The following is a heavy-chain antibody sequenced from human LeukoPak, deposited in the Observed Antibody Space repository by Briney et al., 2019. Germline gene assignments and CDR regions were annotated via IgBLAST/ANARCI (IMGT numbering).Heavy chain of an antibody. J-gene: IGHJ4*02. Sequence: ASVKVSCKASGYTFTGYYMHWVRQAPGQGLEWMGWINPNSGGTNYTQKFQGRVTMTRDTSISTAYMELSRLRSDDTAVYYCARDNDSRDPPHFDYWGQGTLVTVSS. CDR1: GYTFTGYY. CDR3: ARDNDSRDPPHFDY. D-gene: IGHD3-16*01. V-gene: IGHV1-2*02. CDR2: INPNSGGT.